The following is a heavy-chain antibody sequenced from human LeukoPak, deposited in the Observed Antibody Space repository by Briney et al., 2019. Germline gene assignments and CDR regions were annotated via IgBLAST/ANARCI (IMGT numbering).Heavy chain of an antibody. CDR3: ARDWTQGEPVPF. D-gene: IGHD3/OR15-3a*01. CDR2: ISSSSSYI. V-gene: IGHV3-21*01. Sequence: GGSLRLSCAASGFTFSSYSMNWVRQAPGKGLEWVSSISSSSSYIYYADSVKGRFTISRDNAKNSLYLQMNSLRAEDTAVYYCARDWTQGEPVPFWGQGTLVTVSS. J-gene: IGHJ4*02. CDR1: GFTFSSYS.